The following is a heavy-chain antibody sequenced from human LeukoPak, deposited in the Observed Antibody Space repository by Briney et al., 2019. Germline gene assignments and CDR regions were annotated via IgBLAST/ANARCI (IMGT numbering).Heavy chain of an antibody. V-gene: IGHV3-23*01. D-gene: IGHD3-22*01. CDR2: ISASGGSA. Sequence: GGSLRLSCAASGFTFSNSDMNWVRQAPGKGMEWVSFISASGGSAHYADSVRGRITISRDNSKNTLYLQMNSLRAEDTAVYYCAKAGSYSDISVYPLASFDFWGQGTMVTVSS. CDR1: GFTFSNSD. J-gene: IGHJ3*01. CDR3: AKAGSYSDISVYPLASFDF.